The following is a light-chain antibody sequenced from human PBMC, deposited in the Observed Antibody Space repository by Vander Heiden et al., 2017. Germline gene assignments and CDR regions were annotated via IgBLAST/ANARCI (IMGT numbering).Light chain of an antibody. J-gene: IGKJ5*01. V-gene: IGKV3-11*01. Sequence: IVLTQSPATLHLSPGERATLPCRASQSVSSYLAWYQQKPGQAPRLLIYDAASRAPGIPARCRAYGSQTDFTLTISSLEPEDFALYYCQQRRGAFGQGTRLEIK. CDR1: QSVSSY. CDR3: QQRRGA. CDR2: DAA.